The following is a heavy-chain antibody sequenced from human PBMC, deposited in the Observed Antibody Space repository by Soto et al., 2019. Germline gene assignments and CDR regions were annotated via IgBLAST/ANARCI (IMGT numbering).Heavy chain of an antibody. D-gene: IGHD3-22*01. V-gene: IGHV1-2*02. CDR1: GYKFTGNY. CDR3: ATQYPDRSGYFGH. Sequence: QGQLVQSGAEVQKPGASVKVSGKASGYKFTGNYMHWVRQAPGQGLEHMGWINPNSAATNYPQKYQCRVTMAWDTSSSTADSEVRRLTSDDTAVYYCATQYPDRSGYFGHWGQGTLVTV. J-gene: IGHJ4*02. CDR2: INPNSAAT.